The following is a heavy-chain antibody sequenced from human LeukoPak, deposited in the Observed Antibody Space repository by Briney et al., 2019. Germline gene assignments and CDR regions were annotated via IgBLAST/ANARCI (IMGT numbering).Heavy chain of an antibody. J-gene: IGHJ4*02. D-gene: IGHD4-17*01. CDR2: LGTSSGSI. Sequence: GGSLRLSCAASGFTFSDYSINWVRQAPGQGLEWVSYLGTSSGSIFYADSVKGRFTISRDNAKNSLYLQMNSLRDEDTAVYYCARDHDYAFDYWGQGTLVTVPS. CDR3: ARDHDYAFDY. CDR1: GFTFSDYS. V-gene: IGHV3-48*02.